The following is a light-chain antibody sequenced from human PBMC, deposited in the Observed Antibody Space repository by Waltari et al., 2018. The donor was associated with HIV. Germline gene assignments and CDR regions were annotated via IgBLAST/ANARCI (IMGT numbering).Light chain of an antibody. CDR1: SSNIANNY. V-gene: IGLV1-51*01. CDR2: DNN. Sequence: QSVLTQPPSVSAAPGPKVTISCSGASSNIANNYVAWYQQVPGTAPKLLIYDNNKRPSGIPDRVAGSKSGTSATLDIAGLQTGDEADYYCGTWDSALSGHYVFGTGTKVTVL. J-gene: IGLJ1*01. CDR3: GTWDSALSGHYV.